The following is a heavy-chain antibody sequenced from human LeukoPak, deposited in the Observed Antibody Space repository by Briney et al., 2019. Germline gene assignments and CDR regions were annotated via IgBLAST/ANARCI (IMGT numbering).Heavy chain of an antibody. CDR3: ARGYTVRGGRGAFDI. D-gene: IGHD3-10*01. V-gene: IGHV1-8*01. CDR1: GYTFTSYD. Sequence: GASVKVSCKASGYTFTSYDINWVRQATGQRLEWMGWMNPNSGNTGYAQKFQGRVTMTRNTSISTAYMELSSLRSEDTAVYYCARGYTVRGGRGAFDIWGQGTMVTVSS. J-gene: IGHJ3*02. CDR2: MNPNSGNT.